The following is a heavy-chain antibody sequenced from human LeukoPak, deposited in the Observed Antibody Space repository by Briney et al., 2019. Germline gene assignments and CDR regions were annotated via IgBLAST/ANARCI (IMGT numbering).Heavy chain of an antibody. J-gene: IGHJ4*02. CDR2: ISAYNSNT. Sequence: ASVNVSCKASGYTFTSYGITWVRQAPGQGPEWMGWISAYNSNTNYAQKLQGRVTMTTDTSTSTAHMELRSLRSDDTAVYYCATRGGRGFVDYWGQGTLVTVSS. CDR1: GYTFTSYG. V-gene: IGHV1-18*01. D-gene: IGHD2-15*01. CDR3: ATRGGRGFVDY.